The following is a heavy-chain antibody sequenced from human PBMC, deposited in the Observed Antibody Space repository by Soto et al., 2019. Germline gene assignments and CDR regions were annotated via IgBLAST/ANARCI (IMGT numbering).Heavy chain of an antibody. CDR1: GASIRSNNR. V-gene: IGHV4-4*02. J-gene: IGHJ4*02. D-gene: IGHD1-26*01. CDR3: ARVYSGSYSDS. CDR2: IFHSGST. Sequence: ASETLSLTCAVSGASIRSNNRWSWVRQPPGKGLEWIGEIFHSGSTNYNPSLKTRLTISVDMSKNHFSLTLSSVTAADTAVYYCARVYSGSYSDSWGRGTLVTVSS.